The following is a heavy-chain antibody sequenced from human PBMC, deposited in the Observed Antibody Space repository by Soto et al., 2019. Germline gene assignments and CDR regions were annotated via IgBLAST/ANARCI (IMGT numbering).Heavy chain of an antibody. CDR1: GASINKNDYY. D-gene: IGHD3-22*01. J-gene: IGHJ2*01. CDR3: ARMSYFYDKWYFDL. Sequence: SETLPLTCTVSGASINKNDYYWCWIRQTPGKGLEWIGYVYYSGTTNYIPSLKSRLSMSIDKSQNQFTLKLNSVTAADTATSCARMSYFYDKWYFDLWGRGTLVTVSS. CDR2: VYYSGTT. V-gene: IGHV4-30-4*01.